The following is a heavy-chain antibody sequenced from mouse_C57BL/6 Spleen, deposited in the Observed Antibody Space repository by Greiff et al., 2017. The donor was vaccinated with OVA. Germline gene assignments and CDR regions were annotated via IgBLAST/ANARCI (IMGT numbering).Heavy chain of an antibody. CDR1: GYTFTDYE. D-gene: IGHD2-5*01. V-gene: IGHV1-15*01. J-gene: IGHJ4*01. CDR3: TRKSNYEVYAMDY. CDR2: IDPETGGT. Sequence: VKLMESGAELVRPGASVTLSCKASGYTFTDYEMHWVKQTPVHGLEWIGAIDPETGGTAYNQKFKGKAILTADKSSSTAYMELRSLTSEDSAVYYCTRKSNYEVYAMDYWGQGTSVTVSS.